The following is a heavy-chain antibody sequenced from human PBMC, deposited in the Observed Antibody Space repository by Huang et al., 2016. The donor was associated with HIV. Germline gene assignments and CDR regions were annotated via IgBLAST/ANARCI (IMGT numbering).Heavy chain of an antibody. CDR3: AKESRWFSDFDH. V-gene: IGHV3-30*18. D-gene: IGHD2-15*01. J-gene: IGHJ4*02. Sequence: QVHLVESGGGVVQPGGSLRLSCAASGFKLSGFGMHWVRQAPGKGLEGVAGISYDGRSQFYTDSVKGRFTISRDNSDNTLSLQMKGLRPDDTAVYYCAKESRWFSDFDHWGQGVLVSVSS. CDR1: GFKLSGFG. CDR2: ISYDGRSQ.